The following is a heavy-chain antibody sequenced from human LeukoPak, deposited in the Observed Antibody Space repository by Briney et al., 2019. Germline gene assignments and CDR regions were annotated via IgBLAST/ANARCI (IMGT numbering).Heavy chain of an antibody. CDR2: ISGSSSTI. V-gene: IGHV3-48*03. D-gene: IGHD6-19*01. Sequence: PGGSLRLSCAASGFTFSSYEMNWVRQAPGKGLEWVSYISGSSSTIYYADSVKGRFTISRDNAKNSLYLQMNSLRAEDTGVYYCVTSSGWKGGYYFDFWGQGTLVTVSA. CDR3: VTSSGWKGGYYFDF. J-gene: IGHJ4*02. CDR1: GFTFSSYE.